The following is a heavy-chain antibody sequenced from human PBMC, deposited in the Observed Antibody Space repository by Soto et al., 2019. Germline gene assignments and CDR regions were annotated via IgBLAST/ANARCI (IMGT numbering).Heavy chain of an antibody. J-gene: IGHJ4*02. V-gene: IGHV3-15*01. D-gene: IGHD6-19*01. CDR2: IKSKTDGGTT. CDR3: TTSGYSSGWYGSDY. CDR1: GFTFSNAW. Sequence: GSLRLSCAASGFTFSNAWMSWVRQAPGKGLEWVGRIKSKTDGGTTDYAAPVKGRFTISRDDSKNTLYLQMNSLKTEDTAVYYCTTSGYSSGWYGSDYWGQGTLVTVSS.